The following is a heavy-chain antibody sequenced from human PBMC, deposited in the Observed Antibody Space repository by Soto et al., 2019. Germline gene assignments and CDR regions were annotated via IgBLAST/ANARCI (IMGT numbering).Heavy chain of an antibody. D-gene: IGHD3-3*01. CDR3: ARYYDFWSGYRLGGMDV. J-gene: IGHJ6*02. CDR2: ISAYNGNT. Sequence: QVQLVQSGAEVKKPGASVKVSCKASGYTFTSYGISWVRQAPGQGLEWMGWISAYNGNTNYAQKLQGRVTMTTDTSTSPDYMELRSLRSDDTAVYYCARYYDFWSGYRLGGMDVWGQGTTVTVSS. CDR1: GYTFTSYG. V-gene: IGHV1-18*01.